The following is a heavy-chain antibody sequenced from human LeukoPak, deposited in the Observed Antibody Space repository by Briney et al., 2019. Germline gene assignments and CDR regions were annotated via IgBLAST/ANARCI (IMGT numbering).Heavy chain of an antibody. D-gene: IGHD6-13*01. CDR2: INPSGGST. CDR1: GYIFTSYY. V-gene: IGHV1-46*01. J-gene: IGHJ6*02. Sequence: ASVKVSCKASGYIFTSYYMRWVRQAPGQGLEWMGIINPSGGSTSYAQKFQGRVTMTTDTSTSTAYMELRSLRSDDTAVYYCARMRIAAAGTHDYYYYGMDVWGQGTTVTVSS. CDR3: ARMRIAAAGTHDYYYYGMDV.